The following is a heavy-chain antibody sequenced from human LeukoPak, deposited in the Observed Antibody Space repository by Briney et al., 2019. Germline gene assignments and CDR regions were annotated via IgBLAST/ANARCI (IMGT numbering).Heavy chain of an antibody. CDR3: ARGVSSRDWFDP. D-gene: IGHD6-13*01. J-gene: IGHJ5*02. CDR1: GFSLSNYG. CDR2: IYPGDSDT. V-gene: IGHV5-51*01. Sequence: GGSLRLSCAASGFSLSNYGMNWVRQAPGKGLEWMGIIYPGDSDTRYSPSFQGQVTISADKSISTAYLQWSSLKASDTTMYYCARGVSSRDWFDPWGQGALVIVSS.